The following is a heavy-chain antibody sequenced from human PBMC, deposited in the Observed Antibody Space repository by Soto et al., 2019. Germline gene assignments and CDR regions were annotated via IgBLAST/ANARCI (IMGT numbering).Heavy chain of an antibody. CDR2: IYYSGST. J-gene: IGHJ6*03. V-gene: IGHV4-59*08. CDR3: ARRAAAGAYYYYYYMDV. Sequence: LETLSLTCTVSGGSISSYYGSWIRQPPGKGLEWIGYIYYSGSTNYNPSLKSRVTISVDTSKNQFSLKLSSVTAADTAVYYCARRAAAGAYYYYYYMDVWGKGTTVTVSS. D-gene: IGHD6-13*01. CDR1: GGSISSYY.